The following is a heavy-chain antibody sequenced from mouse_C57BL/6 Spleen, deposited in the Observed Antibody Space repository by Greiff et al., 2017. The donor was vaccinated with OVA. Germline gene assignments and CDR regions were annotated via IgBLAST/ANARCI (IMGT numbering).Heavy chain of an antibody. J-gene: IGHJ2*01. CDR2: IDPSDSYT. V-gene: IGHV1-50*01. D-gene: IGHD4-1*01. CDR1: GYTFTSYW. CDR3: ARWEGY. Sequence: VKVVESGAELVKPGASVKLSCKASGYTFTSYWMQWVKQRPGQGLEWIGEIDPSDSYTNYNQKFKGKATLTVDTSSSTAYMQLSSLTSEDSAVYYCARWEGYWGQGTTLTVSS.